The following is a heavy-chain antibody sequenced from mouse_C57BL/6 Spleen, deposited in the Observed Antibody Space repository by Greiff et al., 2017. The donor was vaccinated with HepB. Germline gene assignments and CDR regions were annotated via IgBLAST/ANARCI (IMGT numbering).Heavy chain of an antibody. CDR3: ARRDSSGTPGMDY. V-gene: IGHV1-61*01. Sequence: QVQLQQPGAELVRPGSSVKLSCKASGYTFTSYWMDWVKQRPGQGLEWIGNIYPSDSETHYNQKFKDKATLTVDKSSSTAYMQLSSLTSEDSAVYYCARRDSSGTPGMDYWGQGTSVTVSS. D-gene: IGHD3-2*02. CDR1: GYTFTSYW. J-gene: IGHJ4*01. CDR2: IYPSDSET.